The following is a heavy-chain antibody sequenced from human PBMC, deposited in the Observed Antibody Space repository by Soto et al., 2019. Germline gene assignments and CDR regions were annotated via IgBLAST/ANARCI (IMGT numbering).Heavy chain of an antibody. D-gene: IGHD1-1*01. J-gene: IGHJ4*02. CDR2: ISYDGINK. CDR1: GFTFSSYG. Sequence: QVQLVESGGGVVQPGRSLRLSCAASGFTFSSYGMHWVRQAPGKGLERVAIISYDGINKYYANSVKGRFTISRDNSKNTLYLQMNSLRAEDTAVYYCAKSMYNWNDGFFDYWGQGTLVTVSS. CDR3: AKSMYNWNDGFFDY. V-gene: IGHV3-30*18.